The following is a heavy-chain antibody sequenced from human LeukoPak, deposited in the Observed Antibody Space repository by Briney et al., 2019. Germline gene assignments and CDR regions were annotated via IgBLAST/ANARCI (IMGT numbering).Heavy chain of an antibody. CDR1: GFTFSSYA. CDR2: ISGSGGST. CDR3: AKDYDFWSGYSDY. Sequence: GGSLGLSCAASGFTFSSYAVSWVRQAPGKGLEWVSAISGSGGSTYYADSVKGRFTISRDNSKSTLYLQMNSLRAEDTAVYYCAKDYDFWSGYSDYWGQGTLVTVPS. D-gene: IGHD3-3*01. V-gene: IGHV3-23*01. J-gene: IGHJ4*02.